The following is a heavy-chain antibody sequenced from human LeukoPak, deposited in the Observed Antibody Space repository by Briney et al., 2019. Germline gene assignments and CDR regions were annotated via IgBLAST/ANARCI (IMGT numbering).Heavy chain of an antibody. V-gene: IGHV4-39*01. CDR3: AANYYGSGSYSYGFDY. J-gene: IGHJ4*02. CDR2: IYYSGST. CDR1: GGSISSSTYH. Sequence: SETLSLTCTVSGGSISSSTYHWGWIRQPPGTGLEWLGSIYYSGSTYYNPSLKSRVTRSVDTSKNQFSLKMSSVTAADTGVYYCAANYYGSGSYSYGFDYWGQGTLVTVSS. D-gene: IGHD3-10*01.